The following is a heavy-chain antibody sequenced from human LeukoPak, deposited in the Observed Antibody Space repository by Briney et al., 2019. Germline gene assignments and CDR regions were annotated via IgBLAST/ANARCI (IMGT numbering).Heavy chain of an antibody. CDR1: GYSISSGYY. V-gene: IGHV4-38-2*02. J-gene: IGHJ4*02. CDR3: AREDEYDAWNEESSRDY. Sequence: SETLSLTCAVSGYSISSGYYWGWVRQPPGKGLEWIASIYYRGTTYYKASLKSRLTVSRDTSKNEFSLKVGSVTVADTAVYYCAREDEYDAWNEESSRDYWGQGILVTVSS. D-gene: IGHD3-3*01. CDR2: IYYRGTT.